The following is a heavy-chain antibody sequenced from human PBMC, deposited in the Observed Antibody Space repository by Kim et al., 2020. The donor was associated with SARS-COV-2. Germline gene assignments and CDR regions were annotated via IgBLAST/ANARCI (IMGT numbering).Heavy chain of an antibody. CDR3: AREYLRTAAVGY. D-gene: IGHD6-13*01. Sequence: SETLSLTCAVYGGSFSGYYWSWIRQPPGKGLEWIGEINHSGSTNYNPSLKSRVTISVDTSKNQFSLKLSSVTAADTAVYYCAREYLRTAAVGYWGQGTLVTVSS. CDR1: GGSFSGYY. J-gene: IGHJ4*02. CDR2: INHSGST. V-gene: IGHV4-34*01.